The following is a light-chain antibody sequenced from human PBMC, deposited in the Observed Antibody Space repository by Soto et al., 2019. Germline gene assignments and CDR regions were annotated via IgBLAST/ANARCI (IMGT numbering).Light chain of an antibody. CDR2: DVS. Sequence: QSVLTQPRSVSGSPGQSVTISCTGTSSDVGGYNYVSWYQQHPGKAPKLMIYDVSKRPSGVPDRFSGSKSGNTASLTISGLQAEDEAYYYCCSYAGSYTFGVVFGGGTKLTVL. CDR1: SSDVGGYNY. V-gene: IGLV2-11*01. CDR3: CSYAGSYTFGVV. J-gene: IGLJ2*01.